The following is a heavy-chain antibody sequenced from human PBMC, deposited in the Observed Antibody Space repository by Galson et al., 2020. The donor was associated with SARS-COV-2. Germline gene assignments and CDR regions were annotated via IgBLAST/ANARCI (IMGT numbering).Heavy chain of an antibody. V-gene: IGHV3-21*01. CDR1: GFPFSTSS. CDR2: ISTSSSYT. D-gene: IGHD5-18*01. Sequence: GESLKISCAASGFPFSTSSMNWVRLAPGKGLEWVSSISTSSSYTYYVDSVKGRFSISRDNPRNSLYLQINSLRAEDTAVYYCARDEGIRGYNYGRLYYGMDVWGQGTTVTVSS. J-gene: IGHJ6*02. CDR3: ARDEGIRGYNYGRLYYGMDV.